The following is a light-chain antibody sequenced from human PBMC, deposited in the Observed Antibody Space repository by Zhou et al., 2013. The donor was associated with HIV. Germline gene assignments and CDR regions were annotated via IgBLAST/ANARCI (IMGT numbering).Light chain of an antibody. CDR2: GAS. CDR3: QQYNTYPWT. J-gene: IGKJ1*01. Sequence: DIQMTQSPSSVSASVGDRVTITCRASQGISTWLAWYQHKPGKAPKLLIYGASSLQSGVPSRFSGSGSGTEFTLTISSLQPDDFATYYCQQYNTYPWTFGQGTKVEIK. V-gene: IGKV1D-16*01. CDR1: QGISTW.